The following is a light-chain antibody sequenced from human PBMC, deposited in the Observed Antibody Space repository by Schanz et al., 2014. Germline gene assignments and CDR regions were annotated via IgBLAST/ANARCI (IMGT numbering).Light chain of an antibody. CDR3: AAWDDSLKGV. Sequence: QSALTQPASVSGSPGQSITISCSGTGNDIGMYNLVSWYQQHPGEAPKLIIYEVDKRPSGVPDRFSGSKSGTSASLAISGLQSEDEADYYCAAWDDSLKGVFGGGTKVTVL. CDR2: EVD. J-gene: IGLJ3*02. CDR1: GNDIGMYNL. V-gene: IGLV2-14*02.